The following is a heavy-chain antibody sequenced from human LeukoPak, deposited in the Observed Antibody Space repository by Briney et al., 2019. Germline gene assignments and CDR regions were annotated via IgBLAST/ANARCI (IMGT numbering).Heavy chain of an antibody. Sequence: SETLSLTCTVSGGSISTYYWSWIRQPPGKGLEWIGYFYYSGSTNYNPSLKSRVTTSVDTSKNQLSLKLSSVTAADTAVYYCARVAAGIGFFQHWGQGTLVTVSS. CDR3: ARVAAGIGFFQH. D-gene: IGHD6-13*01. CDR2: FYYSGST. CDR1: GGSISTYY. V-gene: IGHV4-59*08. J-gene: IGHJ1*01.